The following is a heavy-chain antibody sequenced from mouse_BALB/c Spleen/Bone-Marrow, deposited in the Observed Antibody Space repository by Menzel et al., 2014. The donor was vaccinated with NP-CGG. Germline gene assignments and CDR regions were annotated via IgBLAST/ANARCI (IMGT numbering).Heavy chain of an antibody. CDR3: ARWVYYAMDY. Sequence: EVQLQQSGAELVKSGASVKLSSTASGFNIQDTYMHWVKQTPEHGLERIGRIDPAIGNTKYDPKFQGKATIRTDTSSNTAFLQISNLTSEDAAGYYCARWVYYAMDYWVQGTSVTVSS. V-gene: IGHV14-3*02. J-gene: IGHJ4*01. CDR2: IDPAIGNT. CDR1: GFNIQDTY.